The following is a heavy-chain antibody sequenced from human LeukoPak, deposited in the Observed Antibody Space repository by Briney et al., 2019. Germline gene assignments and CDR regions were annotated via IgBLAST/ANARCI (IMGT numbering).Heavy chain of an antibody. J-gene: IGHJ6*03. CDR3: ARRAVGNSHYYYMDV. D-gene: IGHD6-19*01. V-gene: IGHV1-8*03. CDR2: MNPDSANT. CDR1: GYTFTSYD. Sequence: ASVKVSCKASGYTFTSYDIHWVRQVTGQGLEWMGWMNPDSANTAYAQNFQGRVTISRNTSITTAYMELSSLRPEDTAVYYCARRAVGNSHYYYMDVWGRGTTVTVSS.